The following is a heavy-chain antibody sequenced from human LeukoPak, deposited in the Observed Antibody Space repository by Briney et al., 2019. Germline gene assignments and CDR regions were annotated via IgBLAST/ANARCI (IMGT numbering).Heavy chain of an antibody. CDR1: GYTYTSYD. D-gene: IGHD3-10*01. V-gene: IGHV1-46*01. Sequence: ASVKVSCKASGYTYTSYDMHWVRQAPGQGLEWLGIINPSGGSTSYAQKLQGRVTMTRDTSTSTVYMELSSLRSAEMAVYYCASGGYFDYWAEGTLVTVFS. CDR2: INPSGGST. J-gene: IGHJ4*02. CDR3: ASGGYFDY.